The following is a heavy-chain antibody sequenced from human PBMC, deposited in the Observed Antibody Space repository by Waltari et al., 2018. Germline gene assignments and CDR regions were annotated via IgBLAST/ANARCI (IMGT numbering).Heavy chain of an antibody. CDR2: INPNSGGT. CDR3: ARIAAAGGKGYFDY. CDR1: GYTFTGYY. V-gene: IGHV1-2*06. Sequence: QVQLVQSGAEVKKPGSSVKVSCQASGYTFTGYYMPWVRQDPGQGLEWMGRINPNSGGTNYAQKVQGRVTMTRDTSISTAYMELSRLRSDDTAVYYCARIAAAGGKGYFDYWGQGTLVTVSS. J-gene: IGHJ4*02. D-gene: IGHD6-13*01.